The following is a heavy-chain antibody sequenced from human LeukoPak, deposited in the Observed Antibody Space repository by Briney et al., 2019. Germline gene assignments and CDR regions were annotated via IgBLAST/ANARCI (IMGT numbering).Heavy chain of an antibody. J-gene: IGHJ4*02. CDR2: IYYSGST. CDR1: GGSISSGDYY. Sequence: SETLSLTCTVSGGSISSGDYYWTWIRQHPGKGLEWIGYIYYSGSTYYNPSLKSRVTISVDTSKNQFSLKLSSVTAADTAVYYCARGVATYLDDYWGQGTLVTVSS. V-gene: IGHV4-31*03. CDR3: ARGVATYLDDY. D-gene: IGHD2-15*01.